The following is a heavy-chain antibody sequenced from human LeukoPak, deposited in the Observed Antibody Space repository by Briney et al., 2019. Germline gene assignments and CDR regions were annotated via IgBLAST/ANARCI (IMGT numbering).Heavy chain of an antibody. CDR2: IYHSGNT. D-gene: IGHD1-1*01. Sequence: SQTLSLTCTVSGGSINSGGNYWSWIRQPPGKGLEWIGYIYHSGNTYYNPSLKSRATISVDRSKNQFSLKLSSMTAADTAVYYCARASPGLSKGVTTAHYWYFDLWGRGTLVTVSS. V-gene: IGHV4-30-2*01. J-gene: IGHJ2*01. CDR3: ARASPGLSKGVTTAHYWYFDL. CDR1: GGSINSGGNY.